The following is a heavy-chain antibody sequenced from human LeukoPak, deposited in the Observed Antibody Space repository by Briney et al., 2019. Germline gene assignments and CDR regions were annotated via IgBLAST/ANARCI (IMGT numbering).Heavy chain of an antibody. Sequence: GGSLKISCKGSGYSFTGYWIGWVRQMPGKGLEWMGIIYPGDSATRYSPSFQGQVTISADKSISTAYLQWSSLKASDTAMYYCARVRDTSGYFDYGYWGQGTLVTVSS. CDR2: IYPGDSAT. CDR3: ARVRDTSGYFDYGY. D-gene: IGHD3-22*01. J-gene: IGHJ4*02. CDR1: GYSFTGYW. V-gene: IGHV5-51*01.